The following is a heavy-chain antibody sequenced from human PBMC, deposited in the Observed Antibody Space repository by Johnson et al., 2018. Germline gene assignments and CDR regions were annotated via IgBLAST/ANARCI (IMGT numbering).Heavy chain of an antibody. D-gene: IGHD1-14*01. CDR1: GFTFSSYW. J-gene: IGHJ4*02. Sequence: VQLQESGGGLVQPGGSLRLSCVASGFTFSSYWMTWVRQAPGKGLEWVANIKQDASEKNYVGSVNGRFTISRANGDSSLFLLMNSLRAEDTAVYYWARGITADSWGQGTLVTVSS. V-gene: IGHV3-7*01. CDR2: IKQDASEK. CDR3: ARGITADS.